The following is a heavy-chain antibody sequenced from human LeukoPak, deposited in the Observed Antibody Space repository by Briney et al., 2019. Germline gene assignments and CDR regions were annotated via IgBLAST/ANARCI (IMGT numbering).Heavy chain of an antibody. CDR2: IIPIFGTA. CDR1: GGTFSSYA. V-gene: IGHV1-69*01. D-gene: IGHD3-3*01. J-gene: IGHJ5*02. CDR3: ARDTRNTIFGVVIPNWFDP. Sequence: SVKVSCKASGGTFSSYAISWVRQAPGQGLEWMGGIIPIFGTANYAQKFQGRVTITADESTSTAYMELSSLRSEDTAVYYWARDTRNTIFGVVIPNWFDPWGQGTLVTVSS.